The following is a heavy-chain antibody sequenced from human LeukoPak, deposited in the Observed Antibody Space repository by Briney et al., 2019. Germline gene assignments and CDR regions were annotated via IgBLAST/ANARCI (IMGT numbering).Heavy chain of an antibody. CDR1: GGSIITTNW. V-gene: IGHV4-4*02. D-gene: IGHD1-26*01. CDR2: VHLNGAT. J-gene: IGHJ4*02. Sequence: PSETLSLTCGVSGGSIITTNWWSWVRQPPGKGLEWIGEVHLNGATNYNPSLESRVSISIDKSKNQLSLKLSSVTPADTATYYCTRESGAFSPFGFWGQGTLVTVSA. CDR3: TRESGAFSPFGF.